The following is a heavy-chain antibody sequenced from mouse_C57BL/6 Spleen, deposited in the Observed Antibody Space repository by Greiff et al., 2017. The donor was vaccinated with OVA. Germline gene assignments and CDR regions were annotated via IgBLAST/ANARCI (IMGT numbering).Heavy chain of an antibody. V-gene: IGHV1-50*01. Sequence: VQLKQPGAALVKPGASVKLSCKASGYTFTSYWMQWVKQRPGQGLEWIGEIDPSDSYTNYNQKFKGKATLTVDTSSSTAYMQLSSLTSEDSAVYYCARRRTDWYFDVWGTGTTVTVSS. CDR3: ARRRTDWYFDV. CDR1: GYTFTSYW. J-gene: IGHJ1*03. CDR2: IDPSDSYT.